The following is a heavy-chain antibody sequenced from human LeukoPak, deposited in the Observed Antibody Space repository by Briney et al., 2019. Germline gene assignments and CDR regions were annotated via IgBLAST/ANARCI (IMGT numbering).Heavy chain of an antibody. J-gene: IGHJ4*02. CDR3: AKALKVAGGALDY. Sequence: PGGSLRLSCAASGFSVSTNFMMWVRQAPGKGLEWVSAISGSGGSTYYADSVKGRFTISRDNSKNTLYLQMNSLRAEDTAVYYCAKALKVAGGALDYWGQGTLVTVSS. CDR2: ISGSGGST. D-gene: IGHD5-12*01. CDR1: GFSVSTNF. V-gene: IGHV3-23*01.